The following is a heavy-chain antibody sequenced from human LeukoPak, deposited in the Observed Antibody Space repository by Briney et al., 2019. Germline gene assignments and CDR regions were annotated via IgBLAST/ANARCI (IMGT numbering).Heavy chain of an antibody. D-gene: IGHD6-6*01. CDR3: AKDPYSSSPFPNY. CDR1: GFTFSSHA. V-gene: IGHV3-23*01. J-gene: IGHJ4*02. Sequence: TGGSLRLSCAASGFTFSSHAMSWVRQAPGKGLEWVSAISGGGGSTYYADSVKGRFTISRDNSQNTLYLQMNSLRAEDTAVYYCAKDPYSSSPFPNYWGQGTLVTVSS. CDR2: ISGGGGST.